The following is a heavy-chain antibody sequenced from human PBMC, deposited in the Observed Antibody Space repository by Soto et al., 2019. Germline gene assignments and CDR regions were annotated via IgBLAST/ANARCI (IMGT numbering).Heavy chain of an antibody. D-gene: IGHD6-6*01. J-gene: IGHJ4*02. Sequence: GGSLRLSCAASGFTFSNYWMHWIRQAPGKGLVWVSRINSDGSSTIYADSVKGRFTMSRDNAKNTLWLQMNSLRAEDMAEYYVARGDQLVDGYYLDSWGQGTLVTVSS. CDR3: ARGDQLVDGYYLDS. CDR2: INSDGSST. CDR1: GFTFSNYW. V-gene: IGHV3-74*01.